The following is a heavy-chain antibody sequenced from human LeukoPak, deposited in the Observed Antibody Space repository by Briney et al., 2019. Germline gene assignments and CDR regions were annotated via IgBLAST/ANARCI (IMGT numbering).Heavy chain of an antibody. Sequence: PGGSLRLSCAASGFTFSRYAMSWVRQAPGKGLEWVASISGSGGDTHYADSVKGRFTISRDISKNTLYVQMNSLRAEGTAVYYCVKDPGRNSWDFAYWGQGSLVTVSS. CDR3: VKDPGRNSWDFAY. J-gene: IGHJ4*02. V-gene: IGHV3-23*01. CDR1: GFTFSRYA. CDR2: ISGSGGDT. D-gene: IGHD3-10*01.